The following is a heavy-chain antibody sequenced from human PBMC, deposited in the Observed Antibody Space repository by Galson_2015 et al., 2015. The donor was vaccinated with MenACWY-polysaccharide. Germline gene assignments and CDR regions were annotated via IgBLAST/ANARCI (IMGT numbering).Heavy chain of an antibody. V-gene: IGHV3-23*01. Sequence: SLRLSCAVSGFTFSSYVMNWVRQAPGKGLEWVSSITDSGSSTYYVDSVKGRFTISRDNSKNTLFLQMNSLRADDTAVYYCAKGGRDVDTWLDSWGQGALVTVSS. CDR2: ITDSGSST. D-gene: IGHD2-21*01. CDR3: AKGGRDVDTWLDS. J-gene: IGHJ5*01. CDR1: GFTFSSYV.